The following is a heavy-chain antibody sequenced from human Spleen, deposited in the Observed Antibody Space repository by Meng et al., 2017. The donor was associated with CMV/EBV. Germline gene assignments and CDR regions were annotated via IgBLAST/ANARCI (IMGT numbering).Heavy chain of an antibody. V-gene: IGHV4-39*07. D-gene: IGHD5-18*01. CDR3: ARSGYSYGYSVD. Sequence: SETLSLTCTVSGGSISSSSYYWGWLRQPPGKGLEWIGSIYYSGSTYYNPSLKSRVTISVDTSKNQFSLKLSSVTAADTAVYYCARSGYSYGYSVDWCQGTLVTVSS. CDR2: IYYSGST. J-gene: IGHJ4*02. CDR1: GGSISSSSYY.